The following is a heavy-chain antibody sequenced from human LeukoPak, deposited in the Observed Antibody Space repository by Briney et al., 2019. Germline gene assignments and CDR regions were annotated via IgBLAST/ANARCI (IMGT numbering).Heavy chain of an antibody. CDR2: VNPNSGGT. CDR3: ARDLSYEGGDYYYYYYMDV. J-gene: IGHJ6*03. CDR1: GYTFTGYY. V-gene: IGHV1-2*02. D-gene: IGHD5-12*01. Sequence: GASVKVSCKASGYTFTGYYMHWVRQAPGQGLEWMGWVNPNSGGTNYAQKFQGRVTMTRDTSISTAYMELSRLRSDDTAVYYCARDLSYEGGDYYYYYYMDVWGKGTTVTVSS.